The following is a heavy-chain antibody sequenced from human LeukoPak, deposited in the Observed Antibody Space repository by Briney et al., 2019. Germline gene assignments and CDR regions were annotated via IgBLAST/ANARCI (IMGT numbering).Heavy chain of an antibody. CDR1: GGSISSSSYY. V-gene: IGHV4-39*07. CDR2: IYYSGST. CDR3: ARSNPASHWGPYRYFDWLPAQKSLYYFDY. D-gene: IGHD3-9*01. J-gene: IGHJ4*02. Sequence: SKTLSLTCTVSGGSISSSSYYWGWIRQPPGKGLEWIGSIYYSGSTNYNPSLKSRVTISVDTSKNQFSLKLSSVTAADTAVYYCARSNPASHWGPYRYFDWLPAQKSLYYFDYWGQGILVTVSS.